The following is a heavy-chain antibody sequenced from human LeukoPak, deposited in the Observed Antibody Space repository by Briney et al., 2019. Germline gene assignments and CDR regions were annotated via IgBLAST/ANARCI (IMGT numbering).Heavy chain of an antibody. Sequence: SVEVSCKASGGTFSSYAISWVRQAPGQGLEWMGGIIPIFGTANYAQKFQGRVTITADKSTSTAYMELSSLRSEDTAVYYCAREGDYGGRFDYWGQGTLVTVSS. J-gene: IGHJ4*02. D-gene: IGHD4-23*01. CDR3: AREGDYGGRFDY. V-gene: IGHV1-69*06. CDR1: GGTFSSYA. CDR2: IIPIFGTA.